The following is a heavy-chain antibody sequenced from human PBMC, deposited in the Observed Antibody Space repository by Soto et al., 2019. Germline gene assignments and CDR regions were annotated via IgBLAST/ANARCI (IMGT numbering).Heavy chain of an antibody. CDR2: IRSKAYGGTT. D-gene: IGHD6-6*01. CDR1: GFTFSSYA. CDR3: TRDLREYSSSKDDY. J-gene: IGHJ4*02. V-gene: IGHV3-49*04. Sequence: GGSLRLSCAASGFTFSSYAMHWVRQAPGKGLEWVGFIRSKAYGGTTEYAASVKGRFTISRDDSKSIAYLQMNSLKTEDTAVYYCTRDLREYSSSKDDYWGQGTLVTVSS.